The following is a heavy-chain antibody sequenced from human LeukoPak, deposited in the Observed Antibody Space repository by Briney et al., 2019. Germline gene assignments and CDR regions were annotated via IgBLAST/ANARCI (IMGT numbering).Heavy chain of an antibody. Sequence: PGGSLRLSCAASGFNFDDYIMHWVRQAPGKGLEWVAVISDDGNKKYYGDSVKGRFTISRENSKNTVYLQMNSLRDEDTAVYYCVRDLTGDRFDYWGQETLVTVSS. J-gene: IGHJ4*02. V-gene: IGHV3-30-3*01. D-gene: IGHD7-27*01. CDR2: ISDDGNKK. CDR1: GFNFDDYI. CDR3: VRDLTGDRFDY.